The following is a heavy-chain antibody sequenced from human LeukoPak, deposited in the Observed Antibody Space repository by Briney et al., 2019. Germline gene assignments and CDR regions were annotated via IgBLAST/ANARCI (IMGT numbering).Heavy chain of an antibody. CDR1: GGSINSGDYY. CDR3: AIDGDSEFFQH. V-gene: IGHV4-31*03. D-gene: IGHD2/OR15-2a*01. J-gene: IGHJ1*01. CDR2: IYYSGST. Sequence: SQTLSLTCTVSGGSINSGDYYWSWIRQHPGKGLEWIGDIYYSGSTSYNPSLKSRVTISVDTSKNQFSLKMTSVTAADTAVYYCAIDGDSEFFQHWGQGTLVTVSS.